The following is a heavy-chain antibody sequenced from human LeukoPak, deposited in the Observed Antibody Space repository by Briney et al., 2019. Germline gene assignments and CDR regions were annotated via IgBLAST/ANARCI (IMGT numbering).Heavy chain of an antibody. CDR3: ARDQGAQRGYSGYGGAFDI. J-gene: IGHJ3*02. V-gene: IGHV1-69*13. Sequence: ASVKVSCKASGGTFSSYAISWVRQAPGQGLEWMGGIIPIFGTANYAQKFQGRVTITADESTSTAYMELSSLRSEDTAVYYCARDQGAQRGYSGYGGAFDIWGQGTMVTVSS. CDR1: GGTFSSYA. CDR2: IIPIFGTA. D-gene: IGHD5-12*01.